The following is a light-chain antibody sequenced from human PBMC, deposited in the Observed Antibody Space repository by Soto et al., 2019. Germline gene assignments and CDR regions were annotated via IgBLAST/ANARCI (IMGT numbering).Light chain of an antibody. Sequence: QSVLTQPRSVSGSPGQSVTLSCTGTSSDVGGYHYVSWYQHHPGKAPKIIIYDVNKRPSGVPDRFSGSKSGNTASLTISGLQTEDEADYYCCSYAGSDTLVFGGGTKLTVL. J-gene: IGLJ2*01. CDR1: SSDVGGYHY. CDR2: DVN. V-gene: IGLV2-11*01. CDR3: CSYAGSDTLV.